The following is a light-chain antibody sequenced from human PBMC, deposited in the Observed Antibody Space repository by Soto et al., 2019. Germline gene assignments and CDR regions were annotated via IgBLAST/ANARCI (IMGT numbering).Light chain of an antibody. J-gene: IGKJ1*01. Sequence: EIVMTQYPATLSVSPGERATLSCRASQSVSSNLAWYQQKPGQAPRLLIYGASTRATGIPARFSGSGSGTEFTLTISSLQSEDFAVYYCQQYNNRPQTFGQGTKVEIK. CDR3: QQYNNRPQT. CDR2: GAS. CDR1: QSVSSN. V-gene: IGKV3-15*01.